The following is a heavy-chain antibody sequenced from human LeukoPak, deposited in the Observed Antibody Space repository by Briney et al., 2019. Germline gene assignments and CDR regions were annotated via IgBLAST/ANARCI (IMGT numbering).Heavy chain of an antibody. Sequence: GGSLRLSCAASGFIFRNYAMGWVRQAPGKGLEWVSAITGSGDTTYYADSVKGRFTISRDNSKSTLYVEMNTLRAEDTAVYYCAKWGDYDILTGYYVSDFWGQGTLVTVSS. D-gene: IGHD3-9*01. CDR1: GFIFRNYA. CDR3: AKWGDYDILTGYYVSDF. CDR2: ITGSGDTT. J-gene: IGHJ4*02. V-gene: IGHV3-23*01.